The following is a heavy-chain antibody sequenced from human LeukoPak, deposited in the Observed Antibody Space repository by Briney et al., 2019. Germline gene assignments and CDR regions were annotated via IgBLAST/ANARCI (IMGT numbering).Heavy chain of an antibody. J-gene: IGHJ6*02. D-gene: IGHD2-2*01. CDR2: ISSSGSTI. CDR1: GFTFSSYE. CDR3: ARDLASYCSSTSCYYYYYGMDV. V-gene: IGHV3-48*03. Sequence: GGSLRLSCAASGFTFSSYEMNWVRQAPGKGLEGVSYISSSGSTIHYADSVKGRFTISRDNAKNSLYLQMNSLRAEDTAVYYCARDLASYCSSTSCYYYYYGMDVWGQGTTVTVSS.